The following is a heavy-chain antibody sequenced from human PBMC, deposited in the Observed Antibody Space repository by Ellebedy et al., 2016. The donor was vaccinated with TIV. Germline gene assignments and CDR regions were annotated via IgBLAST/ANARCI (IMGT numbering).Heavy chain of an antibody. CDR2: ISYDGSNK. CDR1: GFTFSSYG. CDR3: ARDEGIVVVPCMDV. J-gene: IGHJ6*02. V-gene: IGHV3-30*03. D-gene: IGHD2-2*01. Sequence: GGSLRLSXGASGFTFSSYGMHWVRQAPGKGLEWVAVISYDGSNKYYADSVKGRFTISRDNSKNTLYLQMNSLRAEDTAVYYCARDEGIVVVPCMDVWGQGTTVTVSS.